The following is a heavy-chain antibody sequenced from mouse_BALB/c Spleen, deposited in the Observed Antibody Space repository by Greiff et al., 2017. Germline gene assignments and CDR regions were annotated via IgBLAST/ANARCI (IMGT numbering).Heavy chain of an antibody. Sequence: LKQPGSELVRPGASVKLSCKASGYTFTSYWMHWVKQRPGQGLEWIGNIYPGSGSTNYDEKFKSKATLTVDTSSSTAYMQLSSLTSEDSAVYYCTRQYGNPLAYWGQGTLVTVSA. CDR3: TRQYGNPLAY. CDR1: GYTFTSYW. J-gene: IGHJ3*01. V-gene: IGHV1S22*01. D-gene: IGHD2-10*02. CDR2: IYPGSGST.